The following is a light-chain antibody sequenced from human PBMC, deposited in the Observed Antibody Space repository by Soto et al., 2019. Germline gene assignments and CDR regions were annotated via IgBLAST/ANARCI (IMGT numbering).Light chain of an antibody. J-gene: IGLJ1*01. CDR3: QSYDSSLSAQHV. CDR1: SSNIGAGYD. Sequence: QSVLTQPPSVSGAPGQRVTISCTGSSSNIGAGYDVHWYQQLPGTAPKLLIYGNSNRPSGVPDRFSGSKSGTSASLAITGLQAEDEADYYCQSYDSSLSAQHVCGTGTKLTVL. V-gene: IGLV1-40*01. CDR2: GNS.